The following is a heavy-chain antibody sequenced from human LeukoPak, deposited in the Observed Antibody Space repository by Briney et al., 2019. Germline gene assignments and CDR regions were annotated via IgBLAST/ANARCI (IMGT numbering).Heavy chain of an antibody. J-gene: IGHJ4*02. D-gene: IGHD1-1*01. Sequence: SETLSLTCTVSGGSISSGSYYWSWIRQPAGKGLEWIGRIYTSGSTNYNPSLKSRVTISVDTSKNQFSLKLSSVTAADTAVYYCASGVQLEDFDYWGQGTLVTVSS. CDR1: GGSISSGSYY. CDR3: ASGVQLEDFDY. CDR2: IYTSGST. V-gene: IGHV4-61*02.